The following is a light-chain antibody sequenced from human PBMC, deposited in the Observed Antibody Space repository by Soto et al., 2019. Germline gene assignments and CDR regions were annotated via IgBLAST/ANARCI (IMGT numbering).Light chain of an antibody. V-gene: IGKV3-20*01. Sequence: ELVLTQSPGTLSLSPGERATLSCRASQSVSNNYLAWYQQKPGQAPRLLINGASNRATGIPDRFSGSGSGTDFTLTISRLEPEDFAVNYCQQYGSSGTFGQGTKVDIK. CDR2: GAS. CDR3: QQYGSSGT. CDR1: QSVSNNY. J-gene: IGKJ1*01.